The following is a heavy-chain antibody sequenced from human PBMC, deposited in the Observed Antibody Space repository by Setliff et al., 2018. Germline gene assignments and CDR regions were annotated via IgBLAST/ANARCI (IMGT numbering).Heavy chain of an antibody. V-gene: IGHV4-59*11. CDR3: ARGLAVNRFDP. D-gene: IGHD3-16*01. CDR2: MYYSEIT. J-gene: IGHJ5*02. Sequence: SETLSLTCTVSGGSISTHYWSWIRQPPGKGLEWVGYMYYSEITKYNPSLESRVTISVDTSKNQFSLNLTSVTAANTAVYYCARGLAVNRFDPWGQGTLVTVSS. CDR1: GGSISTHY.